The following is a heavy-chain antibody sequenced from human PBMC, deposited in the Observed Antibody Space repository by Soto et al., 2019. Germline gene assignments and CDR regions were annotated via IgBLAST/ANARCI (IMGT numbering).Heavy chain of an antibody. CDR1: GGTINSSSYC. CDR2: IYYSGST. D-gene: IGHD2-8*01. CDR3: ARGRGCCTNGVCPKWFDP. J-gene: IGHJ5*02. V-gene: IGHV4-39*07. Sequence: SQTLPVTWTVSGGTINSSSYCWSRHSKPPGKGLEWIGSIYYSGSTNYNPSLKSRVTISVDTSKNKFSLKLSSVTAADTAVYYCARGRGCCTNGVCPKWFDPWGQGTLVTVSS.